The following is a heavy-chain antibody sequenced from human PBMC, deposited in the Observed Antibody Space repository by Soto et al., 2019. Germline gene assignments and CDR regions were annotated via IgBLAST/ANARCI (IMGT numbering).Heavy chain of an antibody. V-gene: IGHV4-59*01. CDR2: IYYSGST. D-gene: IGHD6-6*01. Sequence: KTSETLSLTCTVSGGSISSYYWSWIRQPPGKGLEWIGYIYYSGSTNYNPSLKSRVTISVDTSKNQFSLKLSSVTAADTAVYYCARGYSSSSGWFDPWGQGTLVTVSS. CDR1: GGSISSYY. CDR3: ARGYSSSSGWFDP. J-gene: IGHJ5*02.